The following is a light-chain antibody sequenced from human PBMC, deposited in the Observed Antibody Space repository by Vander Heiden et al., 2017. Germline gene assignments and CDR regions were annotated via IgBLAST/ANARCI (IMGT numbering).Light chain of an antibody. CDR3: QQYGSSPTWT. J-gene: IGKJ1*01. V-gene: IGKV3-20*01. CDR2: GAS. Sequence: EIVLTKSPGTLSLSPGERATLSSRASQSVSSSYLAWYQQKPGQAPRLLIYGASSRATGIPDRFSGSGSGTDFTLTISRLEPEDFAVYYCQQYGSSPTWTFGQGTKVEIK. CDR1: QSVSSSY.